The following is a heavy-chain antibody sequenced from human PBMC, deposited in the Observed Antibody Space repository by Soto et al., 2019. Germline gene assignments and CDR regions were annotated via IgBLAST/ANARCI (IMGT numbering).Heavy chain of an antibody. Sequence: QVQLVQSGAEVKKPGASVKVSCKASGYTFTSYGISWVRQAPGLGLEWMGWISAYNGNTNYAQKLQGRATMTTDTSTSTAYMELRSLRSDDTAVYYCARDAARGYYDFWSGYPFDYWGQGTLVTVSS. D-gene: IGHD3-3*01. CDR3: ARDAARGYYDFWSGYPFDY. J-gene: IGHJ4*02. CDR1: GYTFTSYG. V-gene: IGHV1-18*01. CDR2: ISAYNGNT.